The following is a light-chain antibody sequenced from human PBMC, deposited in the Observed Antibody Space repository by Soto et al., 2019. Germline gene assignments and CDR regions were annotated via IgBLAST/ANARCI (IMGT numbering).Light chain of an antibody. CDR3: QHYNSLPLT. CDR2: GAS. Sequence: EIVMTQSPATLSVSPGERATLSCRASQSVSSNLAWYQQKPGQAPRLLIYGASTRATGIPARFSGSGSGTEFTLTLSSLQSEDFAVYYCQHYNSLPLTFGGGTKVETK. CDR1: QSVSSN. J-gene: IGKJ4*01. V-gene: IGKV3-15*01.